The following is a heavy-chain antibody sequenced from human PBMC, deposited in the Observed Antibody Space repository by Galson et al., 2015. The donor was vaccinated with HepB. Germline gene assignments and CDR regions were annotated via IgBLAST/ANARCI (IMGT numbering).Heavy chain of an antibody. Sequence: SLRLSCAASGFTFDDYTMHWVRQAPGKGLEWVSLISWDGGSTYYADSVKGRFTISRDNSKNSLYLQMNSLRTEDTALYYCAKGRGGALDYWDQGTLVTVSS. D-gene: IGHD3-10*01. J-gene: IGHJ4*02. V-gene: IGHV3-43*01. CDR3: AKGRGGALDY. CDR1: GFTFDDYT. CDR2: ISWDGGST.